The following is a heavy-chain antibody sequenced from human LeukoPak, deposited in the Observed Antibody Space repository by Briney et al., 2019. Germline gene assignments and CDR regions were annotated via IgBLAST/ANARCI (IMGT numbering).Heavy chain of an antibody. V-gene: IGHV3-53*01. CDR1: GFTVGTNY. D-gene: IGHD3/OR15-3a*01. Sequence: GGSLRLSCAASGFTVGTNYISWVRQAPGTGLEWVSVFYPAGTTYYADSVKGRFTISRDNSENTLSLQMNSLRAEDTAIYYCVRERTGRGAFDIWGQGTMVTVSS. CDR3: VRERTGRGAFDI. J-gene: IGHJ3*02. CDR2: FYPAGTT.